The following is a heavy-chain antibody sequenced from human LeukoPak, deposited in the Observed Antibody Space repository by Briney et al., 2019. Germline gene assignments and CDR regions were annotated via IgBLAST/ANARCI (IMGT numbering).Heavy chain of an antibody. CDR3: ARGSYRKVDF. J-gene: IGHJ4*02. CDR2: LYGSGRS. CDR1: GGSISTHY. Sequence: SETLSLTCSVSGGSISTHYWSWIRQPPGKGLEWIGYLYGSGRSSYNPSFKSRVTMSVDTSNDQFSLTLRSVTAADTAVYYCARGSYRKVDFWGQGTLVTVSS. V-gene: IGHV4-59*11. D-gene: IGHD1-26*01.